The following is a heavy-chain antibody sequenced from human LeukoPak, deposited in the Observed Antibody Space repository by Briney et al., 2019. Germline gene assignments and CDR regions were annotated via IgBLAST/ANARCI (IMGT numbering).Heavy chain of an antibody. CDR3: ATGSPIREADY. J-gene: IGHJ4*02. CDR1: GFSISGYY. CDR2: ISESSKYI. V-gene: IGHV3-11*01. D-gene: IGHD3-10*01. Sequence: GGSLRLSCAASGFSISGYYMGWIRQGPGKGLEWVSYISESSKYISYADSVKGRFTVSRDNAKQVLSLQMNSLRAEDTAVYYCATGSPIREADYWGQGTLVTV.